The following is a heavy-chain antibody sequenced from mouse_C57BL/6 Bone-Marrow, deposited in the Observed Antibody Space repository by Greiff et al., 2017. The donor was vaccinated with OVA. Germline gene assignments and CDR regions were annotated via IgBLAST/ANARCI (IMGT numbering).Heavy chain of an antibody. CDR1: GFTFSSYG. D-gene: IGHD4-1*01. V-gene: IGHV5-6*01. J-gene: IGHJ2*01. CDR3: ARHGELGFDY. CDR2: ISSGGSYT. Sequence: EVQLQESGGDLVKPGGSLKLSCAASGFTFSSYGMSWVRQTPDKRLEWVATISSGGSYTYYPDSVKGRFTISRDNAKNTLYLQMSSLKSEDTAMYYCARHGELGFDYWGQGTTLTVSS.